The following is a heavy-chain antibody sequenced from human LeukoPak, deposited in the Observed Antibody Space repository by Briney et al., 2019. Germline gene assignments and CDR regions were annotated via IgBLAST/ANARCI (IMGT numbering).Heavy chain of an antibody. J-gene: IGHJ3*02. Sequence: NPSETLSLTCTVSGGSISSGGYYWSWIRQHPGKGLEWIGYIYYSGSTYYNPSLKSRVTISVDTSKNQFSLKLSSVTAADTAVYYCARADDTLAFDIWGQGTMVTVSS. CDR3: ARADDTLAFDI. D-gene: IGHD3-9*01. CDR1: GGSISSGGYY. CDR2: IYYSGST. V-gene: IGHV4-31*03.